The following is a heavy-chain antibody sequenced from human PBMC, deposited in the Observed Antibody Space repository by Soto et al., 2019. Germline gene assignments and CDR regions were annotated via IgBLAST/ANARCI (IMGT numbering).Heavy chain of an antibody. CDR2: VIPIFGTA. V-gene: IGHV1-69*06. Sequence: QVQLVQSGAEVKKPGSSVKVSCKASGGTFSSYAISWVRQAPGQGLEWMGGVIPIFGTANYAQKFQGRVTITADKSTSTAYMELSSLRSEDTAVYYCASHTGDYGDYEDLWDYWGQGTLVTVSS. CDR3: ASHTGDYGDYEDLWDY. CDR1: GGTFSSYA. J-gene: IGHJ4*02. D-gene: IGHD4-17*01.